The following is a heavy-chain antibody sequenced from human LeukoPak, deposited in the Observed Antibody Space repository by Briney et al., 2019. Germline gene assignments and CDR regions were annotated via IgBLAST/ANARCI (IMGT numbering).Heavy chain of an antibody. CDR2: ISYDGSNK. J-gene: IGHJ4*02. D-gene: IGHD3-10*01. CDR3: ARDRDTMVRGVIALYYFDY. V-gene: IGHV3-30-3*01. CDR1: GFTFSSYA. Sequence: GGSLRLSCAASGFTFSSYAMHWVRQAPGKGLEWVAVISYDGSNKYYADSVKGRFTISRDNSKNTLYLQMNSLRAEDTAVYYCARDRDTMVRGVIALYYFDYWGQGTLVTVSS.